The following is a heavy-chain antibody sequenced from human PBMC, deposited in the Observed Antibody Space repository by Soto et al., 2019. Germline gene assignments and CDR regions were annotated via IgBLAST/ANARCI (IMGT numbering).Heavy chain of an antibody. CDR3: ARMSATGTRWFDP. CDR2: ISYRGIT. Sequence: SETLSLTCTVSGGSFSSGAYHWSWVRQHPGQGLEWIASISYRGITYSNPSLKSRLSMSVDTSKNQFSLNLTSVTAADTAVYHCARMSATGTRWFDPWGQGTLVTVS. J-gene: IGHJ5*02. V-gene: IGHV4-31*03. CDR1: GGSFSSGAYH. D-gene: IGHD6-13*01.